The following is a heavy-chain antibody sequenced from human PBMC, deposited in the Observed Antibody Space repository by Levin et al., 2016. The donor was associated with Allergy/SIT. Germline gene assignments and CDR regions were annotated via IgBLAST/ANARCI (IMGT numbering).Heavy chain of an antibody. Sequence: WVRQAPGQGLEWMGWIRGYNGDTNYAQKFQDRVIMTIDTSTRTAYMELRGLTSDDTATYYCVRDFTRGATSASNEWIDPWGQGTLVTVSS. CDR2: IRGYNGDT. CDR3: VRDFTRGATSASNEWIDP. V-gene: IGHV1-18*01. J-gene: IGHJ5*02. D-gene: IGHD1-1*01.